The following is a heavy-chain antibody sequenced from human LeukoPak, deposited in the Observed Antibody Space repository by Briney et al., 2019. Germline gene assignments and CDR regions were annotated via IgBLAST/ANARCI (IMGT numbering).Heavy chain of an antibody. CDR2: ISAYNGKT. V-gene: IGHV1-18*01. D-gene: IGHD3-10*01. CDR3: ARGAVRLLLFGDSGRKSKTYFDY. Sequence: GASVKVSCKASGYTFTNYGISWMRQAPGQGLEWMGWISAYNGKTNYAQKLQGRVTMTTDTSTSTAYMELRGLRSDDTAVYYCARGAVRLLLFGDSGRKSKTYFDYWGQGTLVTVSS. CDR1: GYTFTNYG. J-gene: IGHJ4*02.